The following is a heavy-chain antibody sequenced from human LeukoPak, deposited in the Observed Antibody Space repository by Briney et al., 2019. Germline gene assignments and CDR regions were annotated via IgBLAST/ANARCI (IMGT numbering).Heavy chain of an antibody. CDR2: IYYSGST. V-gene: IGHV4-39*07. D-gene: IGHD3-10*01. CDR3: ASAMSVWFGELLSQCAFDI. Sequence: SETLSLTCTVSGGSISSSSYYWGWIRQPPGKGLEWIGSIYYSGSTYYNPSLKSRVTISVDTSKNQFSLKLSSVTAADTAVYYCASAMSVWFGELLSQCAFDIWGQGTMVTVSS. CDR1: GGSISSSSYY. J-gene: IGHJ3*02.